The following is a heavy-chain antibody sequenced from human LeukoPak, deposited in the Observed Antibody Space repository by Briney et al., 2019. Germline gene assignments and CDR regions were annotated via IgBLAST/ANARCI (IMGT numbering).Heavy chain of an antibody. V-gene: IGHV5-51*01. Sequence: GESLKISCKGSGYSFTSYWIGWVRQMPGRGLEWMGIIYPGDSDTRYSPSFQGQVTISADKSISTAYLQWSSLKASDTAMYYCARVDGLVGATSYYYYGMDVWGQGTTVTVSS. CDR3: ARVDGLVGATSYYYYGMDV. CDR2: IYPGDSDT. CDR1: GYSFTSYW. D-gene: IGHD1-26*01. J-gene: IGHJ6*02.